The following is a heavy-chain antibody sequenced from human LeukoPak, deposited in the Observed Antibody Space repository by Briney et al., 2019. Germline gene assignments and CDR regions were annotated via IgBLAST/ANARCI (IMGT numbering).Heavy chain of an antibody. D-gene: IGHD2-2*03. V-gene: IGHV4-38-2*02. CDR3: ARLLRVGYCSTTTCNWFDP. J-gene: IGHJ5*02. Sequence: SETLSLTCTVSGYSISSGYYWGWIRPPPGKWLEWIGSIYHSGSTYYSPSLKSRVTISVDTSKNQFSLKLSSVTAADTAVYYCARLLRVGYCSTTTCNWFDPWGQGTLVTVSS. CDR1: GYSISSGYY. CDR2: IYHSGST.